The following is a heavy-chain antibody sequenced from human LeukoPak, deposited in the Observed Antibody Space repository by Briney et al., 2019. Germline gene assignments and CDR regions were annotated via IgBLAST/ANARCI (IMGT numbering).Heavy chain of an antibody. Sequence: PGGSLRLSCAASGFTFSSYAMSWVRQAPGKGLEWVSAISGSGGSTYYADSVKGRFTISRDNSKNTLYLQMNSLRADDTAVYYCAEVGWELRDAFDIWGQGTMVTVSS. CDR3: AEVGWELRDAFDI. V-gene: IGHV3-23*01. CDR2: ISGSGGST. D-gene: IGHD1-26*01. J-gene: IGHJ3*02. CDR1: GFTFSSYA.